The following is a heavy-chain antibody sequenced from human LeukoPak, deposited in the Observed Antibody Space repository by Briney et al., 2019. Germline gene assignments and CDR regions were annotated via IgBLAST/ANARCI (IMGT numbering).Heavy chain of an antibody. Sequence: SVKVSCKASGGTFSSYTISWVRQAPGQGLEWMGRIITILGIANYAQKFQGRVTITADESTSTAYMELSSLRSEDTAVYYCARPSDIVGATTALRYWGQGTLVTVSS. D-gene: IGHD1-26*01. J-gene: IGHJ4*02. CDR2: IITILGIA. V-gene: IGHV1-69*02. CDR3: ARPSDIVGATTALRY. CDR1: GGTFSSYT.